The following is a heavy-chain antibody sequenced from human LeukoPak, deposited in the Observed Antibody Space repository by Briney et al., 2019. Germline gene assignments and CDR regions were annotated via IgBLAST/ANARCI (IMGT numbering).Heavy chain of an antibody. V-gene: IGHV3-7*01. CDR3: GRGGGSGYDYNLDY. Sequence: HPGGSLRLSCAASGFTFSSYGMSWVRQAPGKGLEWVANITQDGSKKYYVDSVKGRFTISRDNAKNSLYLQMNSLRAEDTAVYYCGRGGGSGYDYNLDYWGQGTLVTVSS. D-gene: IGHD5-12*01. CDR1: GFTFSSYG. J-gene: IGHJ4*02. CDR2: ITQDGSKK.